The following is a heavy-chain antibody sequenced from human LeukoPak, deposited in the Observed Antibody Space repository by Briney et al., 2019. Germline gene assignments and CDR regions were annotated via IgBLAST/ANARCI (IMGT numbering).Heavy chain of an antibody. CDR1: GFTFSIYA. V-gene: IGHV3-23*01. D-gene: IGHD6-25*01. J-gene: IGHJ4*02. Sequence: PGGSLRLSCAPSGFTFSIYAMNWVRQAPGKGLEWVSVISGSGDITYYADSVKGRFTISRDNSKNTLYLQMNSLRAEDTAVYYCAKATYSSGWNLYFDYWGQGTLVTVSS. CDR3: AKATYSSGWNLYFDY. CDR2: ISGSGDIT.